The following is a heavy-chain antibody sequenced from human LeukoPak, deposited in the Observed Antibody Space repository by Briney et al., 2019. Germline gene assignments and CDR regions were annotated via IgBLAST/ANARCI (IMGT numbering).Heavy chain of an antibody. CDR3: AKGGQQLVMARNYFDD. Sequence: GGSLRLFCAAAGFTFANYGMRWVRQAPGEGLGCLAFISSDGSNKYYADSVEGRFTISRDNPKNTLYLQMDSLRVEDTAVYSCAKGGQQLVMARNYFDDWGQGTLVTVSS. V-gene: IGHV3-30*18. J-gene: IGHJ4*02. CDR2: ISSDGSNK. CDR1: GFTFANYG. D-gene: IGHD6-13*01.